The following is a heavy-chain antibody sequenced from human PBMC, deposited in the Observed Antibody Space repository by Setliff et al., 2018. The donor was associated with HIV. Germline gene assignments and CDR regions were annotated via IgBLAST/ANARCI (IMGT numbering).Heavy chain of an antibody. CDR2: INHSGST. Sequence: PSETLSLTCAVYGGSFSGYYWSWIRQPPGKGLEWIGEINHSGSTNYNPSLKSRVTISVDTSKNQFSLKLSSVTAADTAVYYCARDTHLWPAYWGQGTLVTVSS. V-gene: IGHV4-34*01. J-gene: IGHJ4*02. CDR3: ARDTHLWPAY. D-gene: IGHD3-10*01. CDR1: GGSFSGYY.